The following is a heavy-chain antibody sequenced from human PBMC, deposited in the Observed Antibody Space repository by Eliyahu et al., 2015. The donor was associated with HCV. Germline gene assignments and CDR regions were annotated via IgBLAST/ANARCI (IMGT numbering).Heavy chain of an antibody. CDR2: ITSSSSYI. CDR1: XFTXXXYS. V-gene: IGHV3-21*01. D-gene: IGHD3-16*01. CDR3: ARAPEPLASWGYFDY. J-gene: IGHJ4*02. Sequence: EVQLVESGGGLVKPGGSXSLSCAASXFTXXXYSMNWVRQAPGKGLEWVSSITSSSSYIYYADSVKGRFTISRDNAKNSLYLQMNSLRAEDTAVYYCARAPEPLASWGYFDYWGQGTLVTVSS.